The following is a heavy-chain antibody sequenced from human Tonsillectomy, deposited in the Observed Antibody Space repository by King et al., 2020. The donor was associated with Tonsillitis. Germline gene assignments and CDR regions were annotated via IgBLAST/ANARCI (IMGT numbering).Heavy chain of an antibody. CDR3: AKHLGDPGVMDV. J-gene: IGHJ6*02. D-gene: IGHD3-16*01. Sequence: VQLVESGAEVKKPGESLKISCKGSGYSFSDNWIGWVRQMPGKGLQYMGIIYPGDSDTRYSPSFQGQVTISVDRSISTAYLQWGTLKATDTAIYYCAKHLGDPGVMDVWGQGTTVTVSS. CDR1: GYSFSDNW. V-gene: IGHV5-51*01. CDR2: IYPGDSDT.